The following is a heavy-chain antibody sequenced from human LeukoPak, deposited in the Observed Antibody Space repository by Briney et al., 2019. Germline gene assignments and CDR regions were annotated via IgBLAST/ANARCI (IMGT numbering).Heavy chain of an antibody. V-gene: IGHV3-48*03. CDR3: ARATYYYDSSGSLSYYYMDV. CDR1: GFTFSSYE. Sequence: SGGSLRLSCAASGFTFSSYEMNWVRQAPGKGLEWVSYIRSSGSTIYYADSVKGRFTISRDNAKNSLYLQMNSLRAEDTAVYYCARATYYYDSSGSLSYYYMDVWGKGTTVTVSS. D-gene: IGHD3-22*01. CDR2: IRSSGSTI. J-gene: IGHJ6*03.